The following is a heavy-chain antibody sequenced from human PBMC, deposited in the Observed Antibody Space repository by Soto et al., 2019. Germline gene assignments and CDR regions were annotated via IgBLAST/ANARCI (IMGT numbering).Heavy chain of an antibody. J-gene: IGHJ4*02. Sequence: GGSLRLSCAASGFTFSDYYMSWIRQAPGKGLEWVAYISSSGRTIYYADSVKRRFTISSDNAKNSLSLQMNSLRAEDTAVYYCARGGPIQLWAXWGQGTLVTVSX. CDR3: ARGGPIQLWAX. D-gene: IGHD5-18*01. CDR1: GFTFSDYY. V-gene: IGHV3-11*01. CDR2: ISSSGRTI.